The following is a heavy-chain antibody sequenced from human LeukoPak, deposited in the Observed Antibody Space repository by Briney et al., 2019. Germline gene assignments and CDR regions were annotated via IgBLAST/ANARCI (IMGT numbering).Heavy chain of an antibody. CDR2: IYYSGST. D-gene: IGHD6-19*01. CDR1: GGSISSYY. CDR3: ARGRAVAGIYYYYYGMDV. J-gene: IGHJ6*02. V-gene: IGHV4-59*01. Sequence: PSETLSLTCTVSGGSISSYYWSWIRQPPGKGLEWIGHIYYSGSTNYNPSLKSRVTISVDTSKNQFSLKLSSVTAADTAVYYCARGRAVAGIYYYYYGMDVWGQGTTVTVSS.